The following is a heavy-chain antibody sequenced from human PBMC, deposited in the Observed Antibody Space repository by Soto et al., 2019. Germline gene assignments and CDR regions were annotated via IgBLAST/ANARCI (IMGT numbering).Heavy chain of an antibody. D-gene: IGHD3-3*01. CDR2: FSGSGGST. Sequence: EVQLLEAGGGLVPPGGSLRLYCAAAGCTFSNYSLTCVRQSPGKGLEWVSTFSGSGGSTYYADSVRGRFTISRDNSKNSLFLQMNSLIVEDTARYYWARDWTGDTCPCLDVWVQGTKVSVSS. CDR3: ARDWTGDTCPCLDV. J-gene: IGHJ6*02. CDR1: GCTFSNYS. V-gene: IGHV3-23*01.